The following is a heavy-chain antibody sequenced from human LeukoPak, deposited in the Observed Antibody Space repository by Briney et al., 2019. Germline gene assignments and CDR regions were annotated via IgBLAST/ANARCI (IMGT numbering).Heavy chain of an antibody. CDR2: IYYSGST. CDR1: GGSISFYY. V-gene: IGHV4-59*08. Sequence: PSETLSLTCTVSGGSISFYYWSWIRQPPGKGLEWIGYIYYSGSTNYNPSLKSRVTISVDTSKNQFSLKLSSVTAADTAVYYCARTTVTVSHFDYWGQGTLVTVSS. D-gene: IGHD4-17*01. CDR3: ARTTVTVSHFDY. J-gene: IGHJ4*02.